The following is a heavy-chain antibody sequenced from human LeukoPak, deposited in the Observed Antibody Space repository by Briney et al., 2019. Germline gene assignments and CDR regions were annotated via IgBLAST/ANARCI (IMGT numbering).Heavy chain of an antibody. CDR1: GFTFSNSD. D-gene: IGHD3-22*01. Sequence: GGSLRLSCAASGFTFSNSDMNWVRQAPGKGLEWVSFISASGGSAHYADSVRGRFTISRDNSKNTLYLQMNRLRAEDTAVYYCAKAGSYSDISVYPLASFDFWGQGTMVTVSS. CDR2: ISASGGSA. V-gene: IGHV3-23*01. CDR3: AKAGSYSDISVYPLASFDF. J-gene: IGHJ3*01.